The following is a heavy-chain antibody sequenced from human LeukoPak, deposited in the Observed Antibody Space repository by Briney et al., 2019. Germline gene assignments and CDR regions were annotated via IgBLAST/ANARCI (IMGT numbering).Heavy chain of an antibody. J-gene: IGHJ4*02. CDR3: ATDLRGDSSGYYSPDFDY. CDR1: GYTLTELS. D-gene: IGHD3-22*01. CDR2: FDPEDGET. Sequence: ASVKVSCKVSGYTLTELSMHWVRQAPGKGLEWMGGFDPEDGETIYAQKFQGRVTMTEDTSTDTAYMELSSLRSEDTAVYYCATDLRGDSSGYYSPDFDYWGQGTLVTVSS. V-gene: IGHV1-24*01.